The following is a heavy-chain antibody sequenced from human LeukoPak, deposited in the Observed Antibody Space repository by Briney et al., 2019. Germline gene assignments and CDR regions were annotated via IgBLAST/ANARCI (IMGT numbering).Heavy chain of an antibody. CDR3: ASPKYGSGIDLSQGTSRYYYMDV. D-gene: IGHD3-10*01. CDR1: GGSISSSSYY. V-gene: IGHV4-39*01. CDR2: IYYSGST. J-gene: IGHJ6*03. Sequence: SETLSLTCTVSGGSISSSSYYWGWIRQPPGQGLEGIGSIYYSGSTYYNPSLKSRVTISVDTTKNQFSLKLSSVTAADTAVYYCASPKYGSGIDLSQGTSRYYYMDVWGKGTTVTVSS.